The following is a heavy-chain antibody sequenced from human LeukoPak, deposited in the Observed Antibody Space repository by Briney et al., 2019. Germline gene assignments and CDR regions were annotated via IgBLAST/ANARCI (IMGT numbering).Heavy chain of an antibody. CDR1: GFTLSSYG. CDR2: ISYDGSNK. CDR3: ARDSSTYYYDSSEPDY. D-gene: IGHD3-22*01. V-gene: IGHV3-30*03. J-gene: IGHJ4*02. Sequence: PGGSLRLSCAASGFTLSSYGMHWVRQAPGKGLEWVAVISYDGSNKYYADSVKGRFTISRDNSKNTLYLQMNSLRAEDTAVYYCARDSSTYYYDSSEPDYWGQGTLVTVSS.